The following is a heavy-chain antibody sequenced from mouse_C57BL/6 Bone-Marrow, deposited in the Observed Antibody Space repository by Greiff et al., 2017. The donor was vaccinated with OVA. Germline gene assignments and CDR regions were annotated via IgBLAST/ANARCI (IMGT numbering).Heavy chain of an antibody. J-gene: IGHJ3*01. CDR2: FYPGSGSI. CDR1: GYTFTEYT. V-gene: IGHV1-62-2*01. D-gene: IGHD3-2*02. CDR3: ARHEEGRLTFAY. Sequence: VQLQQSEAELVKPGASVKLSCKASGYTFTEYTIHWVKQRSGQGLEWIGWFYPGSGSIKYNEKFKDKATLTADKSSSTAYMELSRLTSEDSAVYFCARHEEGRLTFAYWGQGTLVTVSA.